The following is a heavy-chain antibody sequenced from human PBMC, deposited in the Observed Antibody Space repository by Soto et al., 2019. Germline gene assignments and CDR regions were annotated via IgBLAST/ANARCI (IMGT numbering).Heavy chain of an antibody. D-gene: IGHD3-3*01. CDR3: AREPTRLRCLEWFQNWFDP. V-gene: IGHV1-69*01. Sequence: QVQLVQSGAEVKKPGSSVKVSCKASGGTFSSYAISWVRQAPGQGLEWMGGIIPIFGTANYAQKFQGRVTITADESTSTAYMELSSLRSEDTAVYYCAREPTRLRCLEWFQNWFDPWGQGTLVTVSS. CDR1: GGTFSSYA. J-gene: IGHJ5*02. CDR2: IIPIFGTA.